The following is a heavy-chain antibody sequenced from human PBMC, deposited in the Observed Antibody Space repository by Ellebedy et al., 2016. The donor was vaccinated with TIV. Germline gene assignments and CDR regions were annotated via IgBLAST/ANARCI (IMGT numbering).Heavy chain of an antibody. CDR1: GFTFSSFW. Sequence: GGSLRLSCETSGFTFSSFWMTWVRRAPGKGLEWVANIKEDESEIYYVDSVKGRFTISRDNAHNLLYLQMNSLRAEDTAVYYCARRADFLDSWGRGTLVTVSS. J-gene: IGHJ4*02. CDR2: IKEDESEI. D-gene: IGHD3/OR15-3a*01. CDR3: ARRADFLDS. V-gene: IGHV3-7*03.